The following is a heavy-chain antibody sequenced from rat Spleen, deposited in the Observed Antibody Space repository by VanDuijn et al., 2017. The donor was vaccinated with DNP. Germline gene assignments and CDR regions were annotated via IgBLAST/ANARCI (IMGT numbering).Heavy chain of an antibody. V-gene: IGHV5-27*01. D-gene: IGHD4-3*01. Sequence: EVQLVESGGGLVQPGGSLKLSCAASGFTFRDYDMAWVRQAPTKGLEWVACMSPTTRSSYYRDSVRGRFTISRDNAKSSLYLQMNSLRSEETATYYCVRVNGVPDYWGPGTMITVSS. CDR2: MSPTTRSS. CDR1: GFTFRDYD. CDR3: VRVNGVPDY. J-gene: IGHJ1*01.